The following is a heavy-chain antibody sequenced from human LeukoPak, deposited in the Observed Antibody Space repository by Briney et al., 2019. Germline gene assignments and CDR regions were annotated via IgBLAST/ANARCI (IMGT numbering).Heavy chain of an antibody. CDR1: GGSISSSSYY. V-gene: IGHV4-39*01. CDR3: ARRSNYYDSGNYFDY. D-gene: IGHD3-22*01. J-gene: IGHJ4*02. CDR2: IYYSGST. Sequence: SETLSLTCTVSGGSISSSSYYWGWIRQPPGKGLEWIGSIYYSGSTYYNPSLKSQVTISVDTSKNQFSLKLSSVTAADTAVYYCARRSNYYDSGNYFDYWGQGTLVTVSS.